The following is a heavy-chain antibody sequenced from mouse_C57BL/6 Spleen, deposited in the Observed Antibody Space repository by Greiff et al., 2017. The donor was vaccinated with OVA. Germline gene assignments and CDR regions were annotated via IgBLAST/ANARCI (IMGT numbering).Heavy chain of an antibody. CDR2: ISNLAYSI. V-gene: IGHV5-15*01. CDR1: GFTFSDYG. CDR3: ASCLEGAMDY. Sequence: EVQRVESGGGLVQPGGSLKLSCAASGFTFSDYGMAWVRQAPRKGPEWVAFISNLAYSIYYADTVTGRFTISRENAKNNLYLEMSSLRSEDTAMYYCASCLEGAMDYWGQGTSVTVSS. J-gene: IGHJ4*01.